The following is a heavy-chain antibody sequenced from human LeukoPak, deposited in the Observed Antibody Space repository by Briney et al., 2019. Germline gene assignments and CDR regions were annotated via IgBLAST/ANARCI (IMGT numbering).Heavy chain of an antibody. V-gene: IGHV3-23*01. CDR2: ISGNGGST. D-gene: IGHD2-2*01. CDR3: AKEITLGVVIPAAVDYYYYGMDV. Sequence: PGGSLRLSCAASGFTFSSYAMSWVRQAPGKGLGWVSAISGNGGSTHYADSVKGRFTISRDNSKNTLYLQMNSLRAEDTAVYYCAKEITLGVVIPAAVDYYYYGMDVWGQGTTVTVSS. J-gene: IGHJ6*02. CDR1: GFTFSSYA.